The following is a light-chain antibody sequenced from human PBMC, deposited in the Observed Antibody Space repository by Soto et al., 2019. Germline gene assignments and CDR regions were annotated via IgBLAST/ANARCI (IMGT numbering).Light chain of an antibody. CDR1: QSVSDNY. V-gene: IGKV3-20*01. CDR3: PQYGSLGT. Sequence: EIVLTQSPGTLSLSPGERASLSCRASQSVSDNYLAWYQRKPGQAPRRLIYGASNRATGNLDRFSGSGQGTDFSLTAGWFDPVRCAVYLSPQYGSLGTLGQGTKVDI. J-gene: IGKJ1*01. CDR2: GAS.